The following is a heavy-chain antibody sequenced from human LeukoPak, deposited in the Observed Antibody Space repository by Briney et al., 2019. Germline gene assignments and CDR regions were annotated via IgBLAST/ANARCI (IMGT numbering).Heavy chain of an antibody. J-gene: IGHJ5*02. D-gene: IGHD2-2*01. CDR3: ARDRYCSSTSCYVGENWFDP. Sequence: SETLSLTCTVSGGSISSYYWSWIRQPAGKGLEWIGRIYTSGSTNYNPSLKSRVTMSVDTSKNQFSLKLSSVTAADTAVYYCARDRYCSSTSCYVGENWFDPWGQGTLVTVSS. V-gene: IGHV4-4*07. CDR2: IYTSGST. CDR1: GGSISSYY.